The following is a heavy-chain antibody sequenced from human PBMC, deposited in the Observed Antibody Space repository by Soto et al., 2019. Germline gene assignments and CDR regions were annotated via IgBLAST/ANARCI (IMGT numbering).Heavy chain of an antibody. CDR3: ARVGGYYGSGSNWFDP. D-gene: IGHD3-10*01. J-gene: IGHJ5*02. CDR1: GYTFTSYD. V-gene: IGHV1-8*01. CDR2: MNPNSGNA. Sequence: ASVKVSCKASGYTFTSYDINWVRQATGQGLEWMGWMNPNSGNAGYAQKFQGRVTMTTNTSISTAYMELSSLRSEDTAVYYCARVGGYYGSGSNWFDPWGQGTLVTVSS.